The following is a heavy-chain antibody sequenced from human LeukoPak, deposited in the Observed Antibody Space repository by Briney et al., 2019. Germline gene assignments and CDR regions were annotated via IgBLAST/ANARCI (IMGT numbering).Heavy chain of an antibody. V-gene: IGHV3-30*01. CDR3: AREGRWLPALDY. CDR2: ISYDGSNK. Sequence: AGGSLRLSCTASGFTFGDYAMHWVRQAPGKGLEWVAVISYDGSNKCYADSVKGRFTISRDNSKNTLYLQMNSLRAEDTAVYYCAREGRWLPALDYWGQGTLVTVSS. D-gene: IGHD5-24*01. J-gene: IGHJ4*02. CDR1: GFTFGDYA.